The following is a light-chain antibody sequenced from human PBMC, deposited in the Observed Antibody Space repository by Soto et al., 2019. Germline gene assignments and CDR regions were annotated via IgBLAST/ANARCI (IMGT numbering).Light chain of an antibody. J-gene: IGLJ2*01. CDR3: CSYAGSDTLDVV. Sequence: QSALTQPRSVSGPPGQSVTISCTGTSSDVGGYNYVSWYQQHPGKAPKLMIYDVSKRPSGVPDRFSGSKSGNTASLTISGLQAEDEADYYCCSYAGSDTLDVVFGGGTKLTVL. CDR2: DVS. CDR1: SSDVGGYNY. V-gene: IGLV2-11*01.